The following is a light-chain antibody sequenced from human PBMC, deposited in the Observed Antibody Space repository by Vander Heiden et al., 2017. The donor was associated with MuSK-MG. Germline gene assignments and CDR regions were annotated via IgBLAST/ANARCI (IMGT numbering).Light chain of an antibody. CDR2: GAS. CDR1: QSINSF. J-gene: IGKJ1*01. CDR3: QQSDSTLWT. V-gene: IGKV1-39*01. Sequence: DIQMTQSPSSLSASVGDRVTITCRASQSINSFLNWYQQKPGRAPTLLIYGASTLQSGVPSKFSGSGSGTDFTLTISRLQPEDFATYYCQQSDSTLWTFGQGTKVEIK.